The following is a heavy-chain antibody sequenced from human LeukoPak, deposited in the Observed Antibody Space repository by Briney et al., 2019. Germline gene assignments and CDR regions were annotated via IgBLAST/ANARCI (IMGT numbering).Heavy chain of an antibody. D-gene: IGHD6-19*01. CDR2: INSDGSST. CDR3: ARRGIAVAGPSFDY. V-gene: IGHV3-74*01. CDR1: GFTFSSYW. Sequence: GGSLRLSCAASGFTFSSYWMHWVRQAPGKGLVWVSRINSDGSSTSYADSVKGRFTISRDNAKNTLYLQMNSLRAEDTAVYYCARRGIAVAGPSFDYWGQGTLVTVSS. J-gene: IGHJ4*02.